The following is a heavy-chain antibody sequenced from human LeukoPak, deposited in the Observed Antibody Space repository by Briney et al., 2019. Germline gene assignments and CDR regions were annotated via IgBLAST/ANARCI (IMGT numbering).Heavy chain of an antibody. D-gene: IGHD6-19*01. CDR2: IYSGGST. J-gene: IGHJ4*02. V-gene: IGHV3-66*01. CDR3: ARSTAWRAYSSGWYGY. CDR1: GFTASSNY. Sequence: PGGSLRLSCAASGFTASSNYMSWVRQAPGKGLEWVSVIYSGGSTYYADSVKGRFTISRDNSKNTLYLQMNSLRAEDTAVYYCARSTAWRAYSSGWYGYWGQGTLVTVSS.